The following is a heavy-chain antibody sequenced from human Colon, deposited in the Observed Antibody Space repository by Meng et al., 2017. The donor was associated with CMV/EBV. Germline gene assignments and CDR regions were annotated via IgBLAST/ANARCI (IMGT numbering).Heavy chain of an antibody. D-gene: IGHD3-3*01. J-gene: IGHJ6*02. V-gene: IGHV3-74*01. Sequence: SCAASGFTFSSYWMHWVRQAPGKGLVWVSRINSDGSSTSYADSVKGRFTISRDNAKNTLYLQMNSLRAEDTAVYYCARDRSTYYDFWSGYYRPHGMDVWGQGTTVTVSS. CDR2: INSDGSST. CDR1: GFTFSSYW. CDR3: ARDRSTYYDFWSGYYRPHGMDV.